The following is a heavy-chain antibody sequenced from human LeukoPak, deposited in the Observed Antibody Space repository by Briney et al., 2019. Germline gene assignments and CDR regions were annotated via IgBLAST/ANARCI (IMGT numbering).Heavy chain of an antibody. CDR2: INSDGRST. J-gene: IGHJ4*02. CDR1: GFTFSSYW. CDR3: ARGRDDSSAYRDLDY. D-gene: IGHD3-22*01. V-gene: IGHV3-74*01. Sequence: GGSLRLSCAASGFTFSSYWMHWVPQAPGKGLVWVSRINSDGRSTTYADSVKGRFSISRDNSKNTLYLQMNSLRVEDTAVYYCARGRDDSSAYRDLDYWGQGTLVTVSS.